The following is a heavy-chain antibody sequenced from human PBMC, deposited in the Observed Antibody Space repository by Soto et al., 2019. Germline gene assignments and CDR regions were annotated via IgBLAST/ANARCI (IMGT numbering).Heavy chain of an antibody. CDR2: INPSGGST. D-gene: IGHD6-19*01. J-gene: IGHJ6*02. CDR3: ARAPIAVAGPTYYLYYGMDV. CDR1: GYTFTSYY. Sequence: ASVKVSCKASGYTFTSYYMHWVLQAPGQGLEWMGIINPSGGSTSYAQKFQGRVTITRDTSTSTVYMELSSLRSEDTAVYYCARAPIAVAGPTYYLYYGMDVWGQGTTVTVSS. V-gene: IGHV1-46*01.